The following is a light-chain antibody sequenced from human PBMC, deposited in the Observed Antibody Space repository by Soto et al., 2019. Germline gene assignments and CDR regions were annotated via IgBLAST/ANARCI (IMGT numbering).Light chain of an antibody. J-gene: IGLJ2*01. V-gene: IGLV1-44*01. CDR3: AAWDDSLNGVV. CDR2: SNN. Sequence: QTVVTQPTSASGTHGQRVTISCSGSSSNIGSNTVNWYQQLPGTAPKLLIYSNNQRPSGVPDRFSGSKSGTSASLAISGLQSENEADHYCAAWDDSLNGVVFGGGTQLTVL. CDR1: SSNIGSNT.